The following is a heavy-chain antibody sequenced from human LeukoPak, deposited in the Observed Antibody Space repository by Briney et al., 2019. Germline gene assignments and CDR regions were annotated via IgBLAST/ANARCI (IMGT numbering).Heavy chain of an antibody. V-gene: IGHV3-21*01. Sequence: GGSLRLSCAASGFTFSSYSMNWVRQAPGKGLEWVSSISSSSSYIYYADSVKGRFTISRDNVKNSLYLQMNSLRAEDTAVYYCARSRSQDWFDPWGQGTLVTVSS. CDR1: GFTFSSYS. CDR3: ARSRSQDWFDP. CDR2: ISSSSSYI. J-gene: IGHJ5*02.